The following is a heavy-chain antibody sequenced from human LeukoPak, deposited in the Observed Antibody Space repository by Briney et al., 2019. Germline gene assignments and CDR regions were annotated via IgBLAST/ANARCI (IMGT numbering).Heavy chain of an antibody. V-gene: IGHV4-34*01. D-gene: IGHD6-19*01. CDR2: VNDSGSI. Sequence: SETLSLTCAVSGGSFSGYYWSWIRQPPGKGLELIGEVNDSGSINYNPSLRSRVTISVDVSKTRFSLKLSSVTAADTAVYYCARGFSGDTYYYGLDVWGQGTTVTVSS. J-gene: IGHJ6*02. CDR3: ARGFSGDTYYYGLDV. CDR1: GGSFSGYY.